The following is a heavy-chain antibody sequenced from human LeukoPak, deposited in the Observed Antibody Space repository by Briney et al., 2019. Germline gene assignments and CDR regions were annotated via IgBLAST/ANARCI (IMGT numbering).Heavy chain of an antibody. D-gene: IGHD3-10*01. CDR1: GFTFSDYY. CDR3: AREATLITADYYFDY. V-gene: IGHV3-11*04. CDR2: ISTSGSTI. J-gene: IGHJ4*01. Sequence: PGGSLRLSCAASGFTFSDYYMSWIRQAPGKGLEWVSYISTSGSTIYYADSVKGRFTISRDNAKNSLYLQVNSLRAEDTAVYYCAREATLITADYYFDYWGHGTLVTVSS.